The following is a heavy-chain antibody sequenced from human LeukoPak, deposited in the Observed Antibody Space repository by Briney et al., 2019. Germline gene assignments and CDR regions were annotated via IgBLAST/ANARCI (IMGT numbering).Heavy chain of an antibody. Sequence: ASVKVSCKASGYTFTSYGISWVRQAPGQGLEWMGWVSAYNGNTNYAQKLQGRVTMTTDTSTSTAYMELRSLRSDDTAVYYCARAYTVTTYFDYWGQGTLVTVSS. CDR1: GYTFTSYG. D-gene: IGHD4-17*01. J-gene: IGHJ4*02. CDR3: ARAYTVTTYFDY. V-gene: IGHV1-18*01. CDR2: VSAYNGNT.